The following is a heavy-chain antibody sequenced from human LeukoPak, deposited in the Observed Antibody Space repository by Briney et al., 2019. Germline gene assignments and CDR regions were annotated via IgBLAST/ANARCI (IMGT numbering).Heavy chain of an antibody. CDR3: ARAYDYGDYWFDP. D-gene: IGHD4-17*01. CDR2: ISAYNGNT. CDR1: GYTFTSHG. Sequence: GASVKVSCKASGYTFTSHGISWVRQAPGQGLEWMGWISAYNGNTNYAQKLQGRATMTTDTSTSTAYMELRSLRSDDTAVYYCARAYDYGDYWFDPWGQGTLVTVSS. J-gene: IGHJ5*02. V-gene: IGHV1-18*01.